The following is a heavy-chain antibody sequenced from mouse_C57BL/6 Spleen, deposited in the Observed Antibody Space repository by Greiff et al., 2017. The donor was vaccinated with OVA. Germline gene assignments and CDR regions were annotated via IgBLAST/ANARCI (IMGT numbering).Heavy chain of an antibody. Sequence: QVQLQQPGAELVRPGTSVKLSCKASGYTFTSYWMHWVKQRPGQGLEWIGVIDPSDSYTNYNQKFKGKATLTVDTSSSTAYMQLSSRTSEDSAVYYCARELGRWFADGGQGTLVTVSA. CDR3: ARELGRWFAD. CDR1: GYTFTSYW. CDR2: IDPSDSYT. V-gene: IGHV1-59*01. J-gene: IGHJ3*01. D-gene: IGHD4-1*01.